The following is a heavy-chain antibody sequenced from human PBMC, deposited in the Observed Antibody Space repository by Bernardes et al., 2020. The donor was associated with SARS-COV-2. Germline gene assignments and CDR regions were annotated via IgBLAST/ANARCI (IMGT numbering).Heavy chain of an antibody. CDR2: INWNGGST. Sequence: ETLSLTRAVYGGSFSGYYWSWVRQAPGKGLEWVSGINWNGGSTGYADSVKGRFTISRDNAKNSLYLQMNSLRAEDTALYHCARERSIFGIPRDGMDVWGQGTTVTVSS. CDR3: ARERSIFGIPRDGMDV. V-gene: IGHV3-20*01. D-gene: IGHD3-3*01. CDR1: GGSFSGYY. J-gene: IGHJ6*02.